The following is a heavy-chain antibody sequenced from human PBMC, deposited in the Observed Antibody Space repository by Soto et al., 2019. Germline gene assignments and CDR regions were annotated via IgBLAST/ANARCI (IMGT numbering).Heavy chain of an antibody. V-gene: IGHV3-7*03. CDR3: ARLVMETKSWWYGMDV. D-gene: IGHD2-15*01. J-gene: IGHJ6*02. Sequence: GGSLRLSCAASGFTFSSYLMSWVRQSPGKGLEWVANIKQDGSEKYYVDSVKGRFTISRDNAKNSLYLQMNSLRAEDTAVYYCARLVMETKSWWYGMDVWGQATTVTVSS. CDR1: GFTFSSYL. CDR2: IKQDGSEK.